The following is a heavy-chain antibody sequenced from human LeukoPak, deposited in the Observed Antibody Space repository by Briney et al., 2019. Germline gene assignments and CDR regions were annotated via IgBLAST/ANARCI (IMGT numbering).Heavy chain of an antibody. CDR2: IDSGGST. V-gene: IGHV3-66*01. Sequence: GGSLRLSCAVSGFTVSSYYMSWVRQAPGKGLEWVSLIDSGGSTYYADSVKGKFTISRDNSKNTLYLQMNSLRAEDTAVYYCARDGSSRSFQYWGQGTLVTVSS. CDR3: ARDGSSRSFQY. J-gene: IGHJ1*01. CDR1: GFTVSSYY.